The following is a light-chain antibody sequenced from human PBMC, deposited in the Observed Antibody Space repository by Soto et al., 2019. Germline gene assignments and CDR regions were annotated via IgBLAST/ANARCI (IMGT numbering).Light chain of an antibody. CDR2: DVN. Sequence: QSALTQPRSVSGSPGQSVTTSCTGTSSDVGGYNYVSWYQQHPGKAPKLIIYDVNKRPSGVPERFSGSKSGNTASLTISGLQAEDEADYYCCSYAGSYTFDFGGGTKLTVL. V-gene: IGLV2-11*01. CDR3: CSYAGSYTFD. CDR1: SSDVGGYNY. J-gene: IGLJ2*01.